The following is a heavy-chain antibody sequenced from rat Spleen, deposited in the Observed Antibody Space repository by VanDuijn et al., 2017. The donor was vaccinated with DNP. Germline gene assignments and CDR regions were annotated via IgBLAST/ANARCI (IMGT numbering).Heavy chain of an antibody. CDR3: TSPVPSGHYVMDA. CDR2: ITSGRGST. D-gene: IGHD4-3*01. CDR1: GFTFNYYW. J-gene: IGHJ4*01. Sequence: EVQLVESGGDLVQPGRSLRLSCVASGFTFNYYWMAWVRQVPGKGLEWIASITSGRGSTSYRGSVKGRFTISRDNAKNSLYLQMDSLRSEDTATYYCTSPVPSGHYVMDAWGQGTSVTVSS. V-gene: IGHV5-31*01.